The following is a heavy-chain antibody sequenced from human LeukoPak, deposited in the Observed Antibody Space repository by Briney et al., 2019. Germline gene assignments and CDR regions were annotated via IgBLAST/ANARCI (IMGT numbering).Heavy chain of an antibody. CDR1: GYTFTGYY. J-gene: IGHJ4*02. V-gene: IGHV1-2*02. D-gene: IGHD3-9*01. Sequence: ASAKVSCKASGYTFTGYYMHWVRQAPGQGLEWMGWINPNSGGTNYAQQFQGRLTMTRNTSISTAYMELSSLRSEDTAVYYCAISIRYFDWLLPTFDYWGQGTLVTVSS. CDR2: INPNSGGT. CDR3: AISIRYFDWLLPTFDY.